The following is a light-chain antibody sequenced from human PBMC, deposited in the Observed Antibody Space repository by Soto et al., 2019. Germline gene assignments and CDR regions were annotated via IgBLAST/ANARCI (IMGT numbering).Light chain of an antibody. V-gene: IGLV2-14*01. CDR2: EVS. CDR1: SSDVGGYNY. J-gene: IGLJ2*01. Sequence: QAVVTQPASVSGSPGQSITVSCTGTSSDVGGYNYVSWHQQHPGKAPKLMIYEVSNRPSGVSNRFSGSKSGNTASLTISGLQAEDEADYYCSSYTSSSTGVAFGGGTKVTVL. CDR3: SSYTSSSTGVA.